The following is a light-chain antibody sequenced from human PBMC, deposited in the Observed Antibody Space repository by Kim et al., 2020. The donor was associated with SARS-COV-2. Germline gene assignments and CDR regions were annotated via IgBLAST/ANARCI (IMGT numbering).Light chain of an antibody. J-gene: IGKJ2*01. V-gene: IGKV1-5*03. CDR2: KAS. CDR3: QQYYSPFLFT. Sequence: DVQLTQSPSTLSASVGDRVTITCRASQNIVNWLTWYQKKPGKAPNLLIYKASTLASGVPSRFSGSGSGTEFTLTINSLQPDDFATYYCQQYYSPFLFTVGQGTKLEI. CDR1: QNIVNW.